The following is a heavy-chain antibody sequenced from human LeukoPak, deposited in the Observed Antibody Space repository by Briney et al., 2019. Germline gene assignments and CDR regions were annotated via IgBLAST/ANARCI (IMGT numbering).Heavy chain of an antibody. J-gene: IGHJ6*02. D-gene: IGHD2-15*01. CDR2: VYYGGST. Sequence: SETLSLTCTVSGGSISSSSYYWVWIRQPPGKGLEWIGSVYYGGSTYYNPSLKSRVTISVDTSKNQFSLKQTSVTAADTAVYYCARGYCSGDNCHYYGMDVWGQGTTVTVSS. CDR1: GGSISSSSYY. CDR3: ARGYCSGDNCHYYGMDV. V-gene: IGHV4-39*07.